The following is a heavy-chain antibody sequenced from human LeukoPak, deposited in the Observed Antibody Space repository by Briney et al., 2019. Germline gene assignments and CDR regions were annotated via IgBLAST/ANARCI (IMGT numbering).Heavy chain of an antibody. J-gene: IGHJ4*02. Sequence: GGSLRLSCAASGFTFSSYSMNWVRQARGKGLEWVSSIRSSSSYIYYADSVKGRFTISRDNAKNSLYLQMNSLRAEDTAVYYCARWGGIAAAGTGFDYWGQGTLVTVSS. D-gene: IGHD6-13*01. CDR2: IRSSSSYI. V-gene: IGHV3-21*01. CDR3: ARWGGIAAAGTGFDY. CDR1: GFTFSSYS.